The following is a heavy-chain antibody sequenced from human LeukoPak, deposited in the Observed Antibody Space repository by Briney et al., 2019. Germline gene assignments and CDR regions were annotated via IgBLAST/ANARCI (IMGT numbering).Heavy chain of an antibody. Sequence: ASVKVSCKASGYTFTSYGISWVRQAPGQGLEWMGWISAYNGNTNYAQKLQGRVTMTRDTSISTAYMELSRLRSDDTAVYYCARDFAGYSSSTDYWGQGTLVTVSS. CDR3: ARDFAGYSSSTDY. V-gene: IGHV1-18*01. CDR2: ISAYNGNT. D-gene: IGHD6-13*01. CDR1: GYTFTSYG. J-gene: IGHJ4*02.